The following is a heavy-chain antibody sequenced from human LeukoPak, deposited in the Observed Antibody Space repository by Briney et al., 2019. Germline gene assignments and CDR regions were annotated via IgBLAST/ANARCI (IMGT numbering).Heavy chain of an antibody. Sequence: GASVKVSCKASGYTFTSYDINWGRQATGQGLEWMGWMNPNSGNTGYAQKFQGRVTMTRNTSISTAYMELSSLRSEDTAVYYCARGLITRGYARPYWGQGTLVTVSS. CDR3: ARGLITRGYARPY. J-gene: IGHJ4*02. V-gene: IGHV1-8*01. CDR1: GYTFTSYD. CDR2: MNPNSGNT. D-gene: IGHD3-16*01.